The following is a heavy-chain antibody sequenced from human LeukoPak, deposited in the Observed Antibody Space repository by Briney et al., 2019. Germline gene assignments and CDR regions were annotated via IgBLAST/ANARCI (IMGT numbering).Heavy chain of an antibody. J-gene: IGHJ4*02. D-gene: IGHD3-22*01. CDR1: GGSISSYY. Sequence: SETLSLTCTVSGGSISSYYWSWIRQPPGKGLEWIGYIYYSGSTNYNPSLKSRVTISVDTSKNQFSLKLSSVTAADTAVYYCARHVYYYDRIDYWGQGTLVTVSS. V-gene: IGHV4-59*01. CDR3: ARHVYYYDRIDY. CDR2: IYYSGST.